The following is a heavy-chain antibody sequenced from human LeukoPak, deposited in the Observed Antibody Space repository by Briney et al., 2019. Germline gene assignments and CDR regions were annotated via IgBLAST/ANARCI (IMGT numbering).Heavy chain of an antibody. D-gene: IGHD2-21*02. CDR2: IHYSGST. V-gene: IGHV4-59*11. Sequence: SETLSLTCTVSGGSISSHYWSWIRQPPGKGLEWIGYIHYSGSTNYNPSLKSRVTISVDTSKNQFSLNLRSVTAADTAVYYCARLPGGDSSSVVAFDIWGQRTMVTVSS. CDR1: GGSISSHY. CDR3: ARLPGGDSSSVVAFDI. J-gene: IGHJ3*02.